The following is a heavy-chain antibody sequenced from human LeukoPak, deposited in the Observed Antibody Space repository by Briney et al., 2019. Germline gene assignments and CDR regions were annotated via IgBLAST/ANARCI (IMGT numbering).Heavy chain of an antibody. CDR1: GFTVSSNY. CDR2: IFSGGTT. J-gene: IGHJ4*02. CDR3: ARRRSKAYEN. Sequence: PGGSLRLSCAASGFTVSSNYMNWVRQAPGKGLEWVSLIFSGGTTHHGDSVKGRFTISRDNSKNTVYLQMNRLRVDDTAVYYCARRRSKAYENWGQGTLVTVSS. V-gene: IGHV3-53*01. D-gene: IGHD3-22*01.